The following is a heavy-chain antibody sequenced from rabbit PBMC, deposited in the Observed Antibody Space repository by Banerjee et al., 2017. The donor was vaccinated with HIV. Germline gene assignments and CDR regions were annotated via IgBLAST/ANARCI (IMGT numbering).Heavy chain of an antibody. CDR3: ARDGGDAIGWNFNL. Sequence: QQLEESGGGLVKPGGTLTLTCKASGIDFTSYYYMCWVRQAPGKGLELIACIYTSTNSTWYANWVNGRFTISSSTSLNSVDLKMTSLTAADTATYFCARDGGDAIGWNFNLWGPGTLVTV. J-gene: IGHJ4*01. V-gene: IGHV1S43*01. CDR2: IYTSTNST. CDR1: GIDFTSYYY. D-gene: IGHD6-1*01.